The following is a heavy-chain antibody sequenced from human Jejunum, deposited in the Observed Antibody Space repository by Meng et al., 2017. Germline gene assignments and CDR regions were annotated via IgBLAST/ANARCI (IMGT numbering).Heavy chain of an antibody. D-gene: IGHD3-10*01. Sequence: GESLKISCEASEFPFSRSWMSWVRQAPGKGLEWVANIREDGNEKQYVDSVKGRFTVSRDNAYNSLYLQMNSPRAEDTAVYYCAKNRFGSGPPEYWGQGTLVTVSS. V-gene: IGHV3-7*01. CDR3: AKNRFGSGPPEY. J-gene: IGHJ4*02. CDR1: EFPFSRSW. CDR2: IREDGNEK.